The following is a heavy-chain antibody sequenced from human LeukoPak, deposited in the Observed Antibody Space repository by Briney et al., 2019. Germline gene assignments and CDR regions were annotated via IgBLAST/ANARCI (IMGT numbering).Heavy chain of an antibody. V-gene: IGHV1-2*02. CDR1: GYTFTGYY. CDR2: INPNSGGT. Sequence: ASVKVSCKASGYTFTGYYMHWVRQAPGQGLEWMGWINPNSGGTNYAQKFQGRVTMTRDTSISTAYMELSRLRSDDTAVYYCARELPYYYDSSGYPHFDYWGQGTLVTVSS. D-gene: IGHD3-22*01. J-gene: IGHJ4*02. CDR3: ARELPYYYDSSGYPHFDY.